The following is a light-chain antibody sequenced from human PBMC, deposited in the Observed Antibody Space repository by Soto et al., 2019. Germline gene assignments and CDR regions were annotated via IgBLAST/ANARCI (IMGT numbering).Light chain of an antibody. J-gene: IGKJ1*01. Sequence: EIVMTQSPATLSVSPGERVTLSCRARQSVGSNLAWYQQKPGQAPRLLIYGASSRATGIPDRFSGSGSGTDFTLTISRLEPEDFAVYYCQQSGSSPGTFGQGTKVDIK. CDR2: GAS. V-gene: IGKV3-20*01. CDR3: QQSGSSPGT. CDR1: QSVGSN.